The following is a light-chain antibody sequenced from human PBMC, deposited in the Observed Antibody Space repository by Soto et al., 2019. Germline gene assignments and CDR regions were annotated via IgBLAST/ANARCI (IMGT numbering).Light chain of an antibody. CDR3: MLALRTPYT. V-gene: IGKV2-28*01. J-gene: IGKJ2*01. Sequence: DIVMTQSPLSLPVTPGEPASISCRSSQSLLQINGYKYLHWFLQKPGQSPQLLISLVSNRASGVPVRFSGSGSGTDYTLKISRLQAIDVVVYYFMLALRTPYTFGQGTNLEIK. CDR1: QSLLQINGYKY. CDR2: LVS.